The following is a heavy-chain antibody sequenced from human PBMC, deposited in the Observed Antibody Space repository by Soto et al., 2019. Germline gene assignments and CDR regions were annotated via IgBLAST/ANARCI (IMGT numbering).Heavy chain of an antibody. D-gene: IGHD1-1*01. Sequence: SETLSLTCTVSGGSISSYYWSWIRQPAGKGLEWIGRIYTSGSTNYNPSLKSRVTMSVDTSKNQFSLKLISVTAADTAVYYCATELEPLSAEYFQHWGQGTLVTVSS. CDR2: IYTSGST. J-gene: IGHJ1*01. V-gene: IGHV4-4*07. CDR1: GGSISSYY. CDR3: ATELEPLSAEYFQH.